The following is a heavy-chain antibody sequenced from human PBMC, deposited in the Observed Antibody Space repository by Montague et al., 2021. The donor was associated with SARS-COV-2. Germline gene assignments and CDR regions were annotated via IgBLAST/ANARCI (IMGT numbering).Heavy chain of an antibody. D-gene: IGHD4-23*01. CDR2: INHSGTT. J-gene: IGHJ4*02. CDR3: ARWDPQTLTLIGLRGKSASDY. V-gene: IGHV4-34*01. CDR1: GGSISDYY. Sequence: SETLSLTCAVYGGSISDYYWTWIRQSPGKGLEWIAEINHSGTTNYNFNPSLRSRVTISVDTSKSQLSLKLSSVTAADTGVYYCARWDPQTLTLIGLRGKSASDYWGQGTLVTVSS.